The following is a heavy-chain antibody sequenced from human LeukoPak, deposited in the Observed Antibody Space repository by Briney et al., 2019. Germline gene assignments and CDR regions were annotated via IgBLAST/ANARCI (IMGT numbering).Heavy chain of an antibody. CDR3: ARDLAAAG. CDR2: ISGGGGST. V-gene: IGHV3-23*01. Sequence: GGSLRLSCAASGFTFTSYSMNWVRQAPGKGLEWVSTISGGGGSTYYADSVKGRFTISRDNAKNSPYLQMNSLRDEDTAVYYCARDLAAAGWGQGTLVTVSS. CDR1: GFTFTSYS. J-gene: IGHJ4*02. D-gene: IGHD6-13*01.